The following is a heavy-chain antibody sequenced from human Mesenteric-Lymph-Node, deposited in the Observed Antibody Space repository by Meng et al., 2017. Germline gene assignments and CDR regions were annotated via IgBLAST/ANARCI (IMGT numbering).Heavy chain of an antibody. V-gene: IGHV5-51*01. J-gene: IGHJ5*02. D-gene: IGHD7-27*01. Sequence: GGPLRPSCKGFGYSFTSYWIGWVRQMPGKGLEWMGIIYPGDSDTRYIPSFQGQVTISADKSIGTTYLQWSSLKASNNDMYYCERHLTAVNWFHPWGQGTLVTVSS. CDR2: IYPGDSDT. CDR1: GYSFTSYW. CDR3: ERHLTAVNWFHP.